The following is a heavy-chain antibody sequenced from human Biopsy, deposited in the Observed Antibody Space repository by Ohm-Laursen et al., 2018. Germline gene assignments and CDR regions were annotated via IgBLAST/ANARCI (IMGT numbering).Heavy chain of an antibody. Sequence: TLSLTCSVSGASVKTSGYFWAWIRQRPGKGLEWIGYISYNERTHYNPSLTSRLAISFDTSNNRISLQFRPVSVADTAVYYCVGQPKTGTAEAWYFDLWGRGSPVTVPS. CDR2: ISYNERT. CDR3: VGQPKTGTAEAWYFDL. CDR1: GASVKTSGYF. D-gene: IGHD3-9*01. J-gene: IGHJ2*01. V-gene: IGHV4-31*03.